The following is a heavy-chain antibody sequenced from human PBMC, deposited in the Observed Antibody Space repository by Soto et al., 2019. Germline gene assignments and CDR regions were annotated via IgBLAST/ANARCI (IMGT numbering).Heavy chain of an antibody. CDR3: ARIGRGKVIAAAGLKMGYFDY. CDR2: IYYSGST. Sequence: SETLSLTCTVSGGSISSSSYYWGWIRQPPGKGLEWIGSIYYSGSTYYNPSLKSRVTISVDTSKNQFSLKLSSVTAADTAVYYCARIGRGKVIAAAGLKMGYFDYWGQGTLVTVSS. V-gene: IGHV4-39*01. J-gene: IGHJ4*02. CDR1: GGSISSSSYY. D-gene: IGHD6-13*01.